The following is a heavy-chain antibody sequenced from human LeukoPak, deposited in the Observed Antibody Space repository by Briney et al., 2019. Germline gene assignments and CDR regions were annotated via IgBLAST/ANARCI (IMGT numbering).Heavy chain of an antibody. V-gene: IGHV4-59*01. CDR3: ARHRYYYDSSGYYYQP. CDR1: GGSISTYY. CDR2: IYYSGST. Sequence: KTSETLSLTCTVSGGSISTYYWTWIRQPPGKGLEWIGYIYYSGSTNYNPSLKSRVTISVDTSKNQFSLRLSSVTAADTAVYYCARHRYYYDSSGYYYQPWGQGTLVTVSS. D-gene: IGHD3-22*01. J-gene: IGHJ5*02.